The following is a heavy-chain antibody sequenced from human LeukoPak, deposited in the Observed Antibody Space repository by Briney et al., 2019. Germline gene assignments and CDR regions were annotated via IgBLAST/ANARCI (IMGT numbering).Heavy chain of an antibody. CDR1: GFTFSDYY. V-gene: IGHV3-11*01. J-gene: IGHJ6*02. D-gene: IGHD2-2*01. CDR3: ARDYCSSTSCLAPLYYYYGMDV. CDR2: ISSSGSTI. Sequence: PGGSLRLSCAASGFTFSDYYMSWIRQAPGKGLEWVSYISSSGSTIYYADSVKGRFTSSRDNAKNSLYLQMNSLRAEDTAVYYCARDYCSSTSCLAPLYYYYGMDVWGQGTTVTVSS.